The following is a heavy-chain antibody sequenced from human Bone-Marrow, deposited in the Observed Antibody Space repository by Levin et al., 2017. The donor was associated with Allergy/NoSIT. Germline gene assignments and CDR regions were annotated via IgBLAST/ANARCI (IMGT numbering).Heavy chain of an antibody. D-gene: IGHD2-15*01. CDR3: ARVGYCSGGSCHNYGMDV. Sequence: PGGSLRLSCAASGFTFRSYEMNWVRQAPGKGLEWVSYISSSGSTIYYADSVKGRFTISRDNAKNSLYLQMNSLRVEDTAVYYCARVGYCSGGSCHNYGMDVWGQGTTVTVSS. CDR1: GFTFRSYE. CDR2: ISSSGSTI. J-gene: IGHJ6*02. V-gene: IGHV3-48*03.